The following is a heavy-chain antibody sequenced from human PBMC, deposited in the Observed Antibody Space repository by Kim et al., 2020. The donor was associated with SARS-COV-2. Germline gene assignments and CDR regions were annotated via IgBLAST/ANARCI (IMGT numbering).Heavy chain of an antibody. CDR2: FDREDGEP. Sequence: ASVKVSCKVSGYTLTELSMHWVRQAPGKGLERVGGFDREDGEPIYAQKFQGRVTMTEDASTDTAYMELSSLRSDDTAVYYCATSFLVGAPSVDYWGQGTLVTVSS. J-gene: IGHJ4*02. V-gene: IGHV1-24*01. CDR1: GYTLTELS. D-gene: IGHD1-26*01. CDR3: ATSFLVGAPSVDY.